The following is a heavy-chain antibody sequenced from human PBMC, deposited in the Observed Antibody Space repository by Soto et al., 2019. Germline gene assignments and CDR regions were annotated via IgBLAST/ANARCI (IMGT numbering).Heavy chain of an antibody. CDR3: AKDKNGYSSSWFPGNWFDP. J-gene: IGHJ5*02. CDR2: ISGSGGST. V-gene: IGHV3-23*01. Sequence: GCLRRACSASGFTFSSYAMSWVRQAPGKGLEWVSAISGSGGSTYYADSVKGRFTISRDNSKNTLYLQMNSLGAEDTAVYYCAKDKNGYSSSWFPGNWFDPWGQGTLVTVYS. CDR1: GFTFSSYA. D-gene: IGHD6-13*01.